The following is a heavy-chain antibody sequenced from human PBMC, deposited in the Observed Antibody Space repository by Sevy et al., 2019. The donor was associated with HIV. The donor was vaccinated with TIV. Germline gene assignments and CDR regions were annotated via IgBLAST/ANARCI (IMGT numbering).Heavy chain of an antibody. CDR3: AKESGSYYDFWSGHDAFDI. CDR1: GFNFSRYA. Sequence: GGSLRLSCAASGFNFSRYAMHWVRQAPGKGLEWVAVISYAGSSKYYGDSVKGRFTISRDNSKNTLFLQIDSLRAEDTAVYYCAKESGSYYDFWSGHDAFDIWGQGTMVTVSS. J-gene: IGHJ3*02. CDR2: ISYAGSSK. V-gene: IGHV3-30*18. D-gene: IGHD3-3*01.